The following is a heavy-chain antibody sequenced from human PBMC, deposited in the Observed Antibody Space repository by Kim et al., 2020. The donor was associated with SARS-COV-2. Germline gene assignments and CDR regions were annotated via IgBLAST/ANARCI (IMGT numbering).Heavy chain of an antibody. CDR3: AKHLDRIAVAGPNQLYHYYYYGMDV. CDR1: GFTFSNYG. D-gene: IGHD6-19*01. V-gene: IGHV3-23*01. CDR2: FSGSAGST. J-gene: IGHJ6*02. Sequence: GGSLRLSCAASGFTFSNYGMSWVRQAPGKGLEWVSSFSGSAGSTYYADSVKGRFTISRDNSKNTLYLQMNSLRAEDTAVYYCAKHLDRIAVAGPNQLYHYYYYGMDVGGQGTTVTVSS.